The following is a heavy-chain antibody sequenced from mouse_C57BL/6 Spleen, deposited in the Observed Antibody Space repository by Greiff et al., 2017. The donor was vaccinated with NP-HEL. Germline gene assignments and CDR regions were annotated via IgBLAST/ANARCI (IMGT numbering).Heavy chain of an antibody. CDR2: INPNNGGT. Sequence: EVKLMESGPELVKPGASVKIPCKASGYTFTDYNMDWVKQSHGKSLEWIGDINPNNGGTIYNQKFKGKATLTVDKSSSTAYMELRSLTSEDTAVYYCARGSSYSYYYAMDYWGQGTSVTVSS. CDR1: GYTFTDYN. D-gene: IGHD1-1*01. CDR3: ARGSSYSYYYAMDY. J-gene: IGHJ4*01. V-gene: IGHV1-18*01.